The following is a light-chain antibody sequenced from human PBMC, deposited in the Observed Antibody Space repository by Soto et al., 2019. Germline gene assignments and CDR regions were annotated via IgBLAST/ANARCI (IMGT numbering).Light chain of an antibody. Sequence: DIQMTQSPSTLSASVGDRVTINCRASQSISSWLAWYQQKPGKAPKLLIYKASSLESGVPSRFSGSGSGTEFTLTISSLQPDDFASYYGQQYNSYLYTFGQGTKLEIK. CDR3: QQYNSYLYT. V-gene: IGKV1-5*03. CDR2: KAS. J-gene: IGKJ2*01. CDR1: QSISSW.